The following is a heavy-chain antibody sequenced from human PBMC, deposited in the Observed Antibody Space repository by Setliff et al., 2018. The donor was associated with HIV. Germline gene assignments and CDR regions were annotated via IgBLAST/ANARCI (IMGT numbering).Heavy chain of an antibody. CDR1: GFTVSRNY. D-gene: IGHD3-22*01. V-gene: IGHV3-66*02. CDR2: IYSGGTT. Sequence: GGSLRLSCSASGFTVSRNYMAWVRQAPGKGLEWVSLIYSGGTTSYTDSVKGRFTISRDNSNDALYLQMNSLRTEDTAVYYCATRGRAYHLDVSGYFDPWGQGTLVTVSS. CDR3: ATRGRAYHLDVSGYFDP. J-gene: IGHJ5*02.